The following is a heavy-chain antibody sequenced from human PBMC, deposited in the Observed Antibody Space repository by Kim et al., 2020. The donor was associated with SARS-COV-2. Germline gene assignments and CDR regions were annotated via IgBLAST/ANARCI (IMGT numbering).Heavy chain of an antibody. V-gene: IGHV3-23*01. Sequence: TYYAESVKGRFTISRDNSKNTLYLQMNSLRAEDTAVYYCAKATTTVTYDYWGQGTLVTVSS. CDR3: AKATTTVTYDY. J-gene: IGHJ4*02. CDR2: T. D-gene: IGHD4-4*01.